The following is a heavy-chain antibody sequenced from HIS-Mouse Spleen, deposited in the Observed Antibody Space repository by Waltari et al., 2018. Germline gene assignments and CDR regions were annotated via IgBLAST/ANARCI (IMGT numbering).Heavy chain of an antibody. J-gene: IGHJ4*02. V-gene: IGHV1-2*02. Sequence: QVQLVQSGAEVKKPGASVKVSCKASGSTFTGYYMHWVRQAPGQGLEWMGWINPNSGGTNYAQKFQGRVTMTRDTSISTAYMELSRLRSDDTAVYYCARDLWGLTAAGTTVDYWGQGTLVTVSS. D-gene: IGHD6-13*01. CDR1: GSTFTGYY. CDR3: ARDLWGLTAAGTTVDY. CDR2: INPNSGGT.